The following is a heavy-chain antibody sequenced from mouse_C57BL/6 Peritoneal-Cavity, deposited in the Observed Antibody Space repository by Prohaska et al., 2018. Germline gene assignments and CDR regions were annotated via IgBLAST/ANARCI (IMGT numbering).Heavy chain of an antibody. CDR1: GFTFSDYV. Sequence: EVQLVESGGCLVKPVRSLKLSCAASGFTFSDYVMHWVRQAPEKGVEWVVYISRGSSTNYEADTGKGRFTISRDNAKNTLFQKMTSMGSEDTAMYYCAAHCYGSSSYWYFDVWGTGTTVTVSS. CDR2: ISRGSSTN. V-gene: IGHV5-17*01. J-gene: IGHJ1*03. D-gene: IGHD1-1*01. CDR3: AAHCYGSSSYWYFDV.